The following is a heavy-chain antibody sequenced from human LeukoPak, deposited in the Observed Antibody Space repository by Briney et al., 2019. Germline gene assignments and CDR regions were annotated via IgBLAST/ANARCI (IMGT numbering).Heavy chain of an antibody. Sequence: ASGKVSCKVSGYTHTELSMHWVRQASGKWLEWMGGFDPEDGETIYEQKFQGRVTMTEDTSTDTAYMELSSLRSEDTAVYYCATERRGVAGTPGIDYWGQGTLVTVSS. D-gene: IGHD6-19*01. CDR2: FDPEDGET. V-gene: IGHV1-24*01. J-gene: IGHJ4*02. CDR1: GYTHTELS. CDR3: ATERRGVAGTPGIDY.